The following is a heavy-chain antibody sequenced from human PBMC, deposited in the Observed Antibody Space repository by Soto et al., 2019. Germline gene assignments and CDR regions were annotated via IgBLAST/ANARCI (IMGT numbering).Heavy chain of an antibody. CDR1: GYTFTSYG. Sequence: ASVKVSCKASGYTFTSYGISWVRQAPGQGLEWMGWISAYNGNTNYAQKLQGRVTMTTDTSTSTAYMELRSLRSDDTAVYYCARKDCSSTSCYRYGWFDPWGKETLVTLAS. J-gene: IGHJ5*02. CDR3: ARKDCSSTSCYRYGWFDP. V-gene: IGHV1-18*01. D-gene: IGHD2-2*01. CDR2: ISAYNGNT.